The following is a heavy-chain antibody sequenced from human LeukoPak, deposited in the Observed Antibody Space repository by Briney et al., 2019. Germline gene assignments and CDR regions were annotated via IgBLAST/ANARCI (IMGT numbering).Heavy chain of an antibody. D-gene: IGHD6-13*01. CDR1: GVTFSSYE. V-gene: IGHV3-48*03. CDR2: ISSSGSTI. J-gene: IGHJ4*02. CDR3: AREPTYSSSWYTTCDF. Sequence: GGSLRLSCAASGVTFSSYEMNWVRQAPGKGLEWFSYISSSGSTIYYADSVKGRFTISRDNAKNSLYLQMNSLRAEDTAVYYCAREPTYSSSWYTTCDFWGQGTLVTVSS.